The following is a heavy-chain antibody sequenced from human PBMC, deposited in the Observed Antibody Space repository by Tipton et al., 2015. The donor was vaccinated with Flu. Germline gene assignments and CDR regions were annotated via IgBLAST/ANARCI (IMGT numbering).Heavy chain of an antibody. J-gene: IGHJ4*02. V-gene: IGHV4-59*11. CDR3: ARVWSSFVATASLDY. CDR2: IYFTGST. CDR1: GGSISSHY. D-gene: IGHD1-1*01. Sequence: TLSLTCTVSGGSISSHYWSWIRQPPGKGLEWIGYIYFTGSTNYNPSLKSRVTISLDMSKDQFSLKLASVTAADTAVYYCARVWSSFVATASLDYWGRGTLVTVSS.